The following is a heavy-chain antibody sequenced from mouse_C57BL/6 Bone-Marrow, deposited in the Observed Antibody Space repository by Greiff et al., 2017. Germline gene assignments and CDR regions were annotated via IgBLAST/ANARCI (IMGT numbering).Heavy chain of an antibody. D-gene: IGHD1-1*01. Sequence: QVQLQQPGAELVMPGASVKLSCKASGYTFTSYWMHWVKQRPGQGLEWIGEIDPSDSYTNYNQKFKGKSTLTVDKSSSTAYMQLSSLTSEDSAVYYCAKSRYSTTVENYFDYWGQGTTLTVSS. J-gene: IGHJ2*01. CDR2: IDPSDSYT. CDR1: GYTFTSYW. V-gene: IGHV1-69*01. CDR3: AKSRYSTTVENYFDY.